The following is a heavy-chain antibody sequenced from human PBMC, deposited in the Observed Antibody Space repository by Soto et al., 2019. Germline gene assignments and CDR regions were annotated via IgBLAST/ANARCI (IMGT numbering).Heavy chain of an antibody. J-gene: IGHJ5*02. CDR2: IWYDGSNK. Sequence: QVQLVESGGGVVQPGRSLRLSCAASGFTFSSYGMHWVRQAPGKGLEWVAVIWYDGSNKYYADSVKGRFTISRDNSKNTLYLQMNSLRAEDMAVYYCARDLNYARTFDPWGQGTLVTVSS. CDR1: GFTFSSYG. CDR3: ARDLNYARTFDP. D-gene: IGHD2-2*01. V-gene: IGHV3-33*01.